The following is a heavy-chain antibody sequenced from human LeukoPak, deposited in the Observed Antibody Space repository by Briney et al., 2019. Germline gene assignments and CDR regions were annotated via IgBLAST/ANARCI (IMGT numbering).Heavy chain of an antibody. V-gene: IGHV3-74*01. CDR3: AKDVTYYYDSTGYPDY. D-gene: IGHD3-22*01. CDR1: GFSFSSHW. CDR2: ISDDGSYT. Sequence: GGSLRLSCAASGFSFSSHWVHWVRQAPGKGLVWVSRISDDGSYTSNVDSVKGRFTISRDNVNNMLYLHMNSLRAEDTAVYYCAKDVTYYYDSTGYPDYWGQGTLVTVSS. J-gene: IGHJ4*02.